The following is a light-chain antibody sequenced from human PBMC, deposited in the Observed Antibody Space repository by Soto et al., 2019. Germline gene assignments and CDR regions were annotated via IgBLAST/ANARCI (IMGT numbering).Light chain of an antibody. Sequence: ETVMTQSPATLSVSPGERVTLSCRASQSINSNLAWYQQRPGQAPRVLIYDAPTRATAVPARFSGSGSGTEFTLTISSLQSEDFAVYYCQQYNNWPPDYTFGQGTKLEIK. J-gene: IGKJ2*01. CDR1: QSINSN. CDR3: QQYNNWPPDYT. V-gene: IGKV3-15*01. CDR2: DAP.